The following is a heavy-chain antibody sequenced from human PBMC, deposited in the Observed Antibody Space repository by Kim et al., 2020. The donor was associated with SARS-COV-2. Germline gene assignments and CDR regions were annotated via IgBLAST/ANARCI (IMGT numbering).Heavy chain of an antibody. J-gene: IGHJ4*02. V-gene: IGHV3-33*06. CDR2: IWYDGSNK. Sequence: GGSLRLSCAASGFTFSSYAMHWVRQAPGKGLEWVAVIWYDGSNKYYADSVKGRFTISRDNSKNTLYLQMNSLRAEDTAVYYCANEGSGSYQIFDYWGQGTLVTVSS. CDR3: ANEGSGSYQIFDY. CDR1: GFTFSSYA. D-gene: IGHD3-10*01.